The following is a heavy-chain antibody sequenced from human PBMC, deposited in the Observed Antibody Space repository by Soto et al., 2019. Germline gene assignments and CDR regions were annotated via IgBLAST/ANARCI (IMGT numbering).Heavy chain of an antibody. CDR3: ARDWWGFGELLYGPLGY. CDR2: IIPIFGTA. J-gene: IGHJ4*02. Sequence: GASVKVSCKASGGTFSSYAISWVRQAPGQGLEWMGGIIPIFGTANYAQKFQGRVTITADESTSTAYMELSSLRSEDTAVYYCARDWWGFGELLYGPLGYWGQGTLVTVSS. D-gene: IGHD3-10*01. V-gene: IGHV1-69*13. CDR1: GGTFSSYA.